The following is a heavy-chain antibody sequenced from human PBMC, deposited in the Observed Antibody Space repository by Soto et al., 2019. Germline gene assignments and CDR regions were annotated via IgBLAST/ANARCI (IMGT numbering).Heavy chain of an antibody. CDR2: INPSGGRT. J-gene: IGHJ4*02. V-gene: IGHV1-46*01. CDR1: GYTFTSYA. Sequence: GASVKVSCKASGYTFTSYAMDWVRQAPGQGLEWMGIINPSGGRTSYAQKFQGRVTMTRDTSTSTVYMELSSLRSEDTAVYYCARGEEWELRPFDYWGQGTPVTVSS. CDR3: ARGEEWELRPFDY. D-gene: IGHD1-26*01.